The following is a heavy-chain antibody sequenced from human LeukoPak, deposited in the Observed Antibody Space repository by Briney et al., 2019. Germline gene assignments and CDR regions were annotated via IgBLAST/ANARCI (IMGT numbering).Heavy chain of an antibody. D-gene: IGHD1-7*01. Sequence: ASVKVSCKASGYTFTSYGISWVRQAPGQGLEWMGWISAYNGNTNYAQKLQGRVTMTTDTSTSTAYMEPRSLRSDDTAVYYCARDSITGTTADYWGQGTLVTVSS. CDR1: GYTFTSYG. V-gene: IGHV1-18*01. CDR2: ISAYNGNT. J-gene: IGHJ4*02. CDR3: ARDSITGTTADY.